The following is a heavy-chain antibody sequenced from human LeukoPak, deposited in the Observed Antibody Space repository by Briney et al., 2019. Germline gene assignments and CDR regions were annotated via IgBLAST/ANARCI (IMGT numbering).Heavy chain of an antibody. J-gene: IGHJ3*02. CDR3: ATSSSSVGGAFDI. CDR2: FDPEDGET. D-gene: IGHD6-6*01. Sequence: ASVKVSCKVSGYTLTELSMHWVRQAPGKGLEWMGGFDPEDGETIYAQKFQGRVTMTRNTSISTAYMELSSLRSEDTAVYYCATSSSSVGGAFDIWGQGTMVTVSS. V-gene: IGHV1-24*01. CDR1: GYTLTELS.